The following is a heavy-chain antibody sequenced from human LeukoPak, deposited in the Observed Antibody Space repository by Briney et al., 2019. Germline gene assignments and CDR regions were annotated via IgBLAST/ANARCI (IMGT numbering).Heavy chain of an antibody. CDR3: ARHEFASPFDS. J-gene: IGHJ4*02. Sequence: SETLSLTCTVSDASISGSYWSWIRQSPGKGLEWVGYIYYTGDSNSNPSLKSRVAISLDTSKNQISLNMVSVTAADTAVYYCARHEFASPFDSWGQGTLVTVSS. D-gene: IGHD2-21*01. V-gene: IGHV4-59*08. CDR1: DASISGSY. CDR2: IYYTGDS.